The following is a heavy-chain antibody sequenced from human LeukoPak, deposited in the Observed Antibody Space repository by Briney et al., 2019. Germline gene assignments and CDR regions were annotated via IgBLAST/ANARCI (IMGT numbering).Heavy chain of an antibody. CDR2: INHSGST. CDR3: ARRGWFGELKS. V-gene: IGHV4-34*01. CDR1: GGSFSGYY. J-gene: IGHJ5*02. D-gene: IGHD3-10*01. Sequence: SETLSPTCAVYGGSFSGYYWSWIRQPPGKGLEWIGEINHSGSTNYNPSLKSRVTISVDTSKNQFSLKLSSVTAADTAVYYCARRGWFGELKSWGQGTLVTVSS.